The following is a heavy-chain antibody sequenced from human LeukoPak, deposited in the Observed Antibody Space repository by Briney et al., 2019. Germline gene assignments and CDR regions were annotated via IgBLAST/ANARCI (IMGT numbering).Heavy chain of an antibody. J-gene: IGHJ6*03. Sequence: PGGSLRLSCAASGFTFSSYSMQWVRQTPGKGLEWVGIMSNSGENTFYGEAVKGRFTISRDNSQNTLYLQMNSLRAEDTAVYYCAKGSGWEQSYYYYMDVWGKGTTVTISS. D-gene: IGHD1-26*01. CDR3: AKGSGWEQSYYYYMDV. CDR2: MSNSGENT. CDR1: GFTFSSYS. V-gene: IGHV3-30*18.